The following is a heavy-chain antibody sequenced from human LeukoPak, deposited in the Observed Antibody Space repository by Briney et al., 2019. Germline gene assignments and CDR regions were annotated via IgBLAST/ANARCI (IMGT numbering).Heavy chain of an antibody. J-gene: IGHJ6*02. CDR3: ARGYRVVCSYDANGVCYTRGSSYYYYYYGMDV. CDR2: IIPILGIA. Sequence: GASVKVSCKASGGTFSSYAISWVRQAPGQGLEWMGRIIPILGIANYAQKFQGRVTITADKSTSTAYMELSSLRSEDTAVYYCARGYRVVCSYDANGVCYTRGSSYYYYYYGMDVWGQGTTVTVSS. CDR1: GGTFSSYA. D-gene: IGHD2-8*01. V-gene: IGHV1-69*04.